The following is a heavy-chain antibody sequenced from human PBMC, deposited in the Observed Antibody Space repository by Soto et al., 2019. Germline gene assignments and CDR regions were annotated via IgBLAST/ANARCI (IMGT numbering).Heavy chain of an antibody. V-gene: IGHV4-61*01. D-gene: IGHD2-15*01. Sequence: SATLGLTCPLSGSSFSTGSNYSIWIRRPPGKGLEWIGYIYYSGSTSYNPSRKSRVTISVDTSKNQFSLKLSSVTAADTAVYYCARISRIVVVVAATPGWFDPWGQGTLVT. J-gene: IGHJ5*02. CDR3: ARISRIVVVVAATPGWFDP. CDR2: IYYSGST. CDR1: GSSFSTGSNY.